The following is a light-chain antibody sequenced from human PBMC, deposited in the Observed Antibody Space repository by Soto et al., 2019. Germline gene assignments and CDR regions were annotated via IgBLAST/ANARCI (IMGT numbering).Light chain of an antibody. V-gene: IGKV3-11*01. Sequence: EIVLTQSPVSLSLSPGERATLSCRASQSISKYLAWYQQKPGQAPRLLIYDVSNRATGIPARFSGSASGTDFTLTISSLEPEDSAVYYCQHRARWPLTFGGGTTVEIK. CDR2: DVS. CDR3: QHRARWPLT. CDR1: QSISKY. J-gene: IGKJ4*01.